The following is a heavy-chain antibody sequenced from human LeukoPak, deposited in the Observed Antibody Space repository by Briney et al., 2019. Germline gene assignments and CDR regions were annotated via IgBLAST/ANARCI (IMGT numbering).Heavy chain of an antibody. CDR2: INQDESSK. CDR1: GFTFSNYW. CDR3: VRDQVEYSTSSTLDY. J-gene: IGHJ4*02. V-gene: IGHV3-7*01. Sequence: HPGGSLRLSCAASGFTFSNYWMHWVRQAPGKGLAWVANINQDESSKYYEDSVKGRFTISRDNADNSLYLQMNSLRSEDTAVYYRVRDQVEYSTSSTLDYWSQGTLVTVSS. D-gene: IGHD6-6*01.